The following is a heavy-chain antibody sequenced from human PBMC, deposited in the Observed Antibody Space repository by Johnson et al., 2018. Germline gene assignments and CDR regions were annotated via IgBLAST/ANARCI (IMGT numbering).Heavy chain of an antibody. J-gene: IGHJ4*02. CDR2: TSYDGSKK. Sequence: QVQLVESGGGVVQPGRSLRLSCAASGFIFSNHAMHWVRQAPGKGLEWVAVTSYDGSKKNYADSVKGRFTNSRDNSKNTLYLQLNSLRVEDTAVYYCVKGYTSGWDAPLDSWGQGTLVTVSS. CDR3: VKGYTSGWDAPLDS. V-gene: IGHV3-30*18. D-gene: IGHD6-19*01. CDR1: GFIFSNHA.